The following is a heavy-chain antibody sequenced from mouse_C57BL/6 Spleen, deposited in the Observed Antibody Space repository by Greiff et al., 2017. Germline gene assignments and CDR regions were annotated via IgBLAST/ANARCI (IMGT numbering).Heavy chain of an antibody. CDR2: INPSSGYT. V-gene: IGHV1-4*01. CDR3: ARENDGFAY. J-gene: IGHJ3*01. Sequence: QVQLQQSGAELARPGASVKMSCKASGYTFTSYTMHWVNQRPGQGLEWIGYINPSSGYTKYNQKFKDKATLTADKSSSTAYMQLSSLTSEDSAVYYCARENDGFAYWGQGTLVTVSA. CDR1: GYTFTSYT. D-gene: IGHD2-12*01.